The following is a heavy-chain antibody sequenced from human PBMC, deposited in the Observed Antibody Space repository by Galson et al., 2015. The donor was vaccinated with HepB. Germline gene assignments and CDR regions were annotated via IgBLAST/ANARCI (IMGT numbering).Heavy chain of an antibody. CDR3: AKDGVQWSLDY. J-gene: IGHJ4*02. Sequence: SLRLSCAASGFTFSSYGMHWVRQAPGKGLEWVAVISYDGSNKYYADSVKGRFTISRDNSKNTLYLQMNSLRAEDTAVYYCAKDGVQWSLDYWGQGTLVTVSS. V-gene: IGHV3-30*18. CDR1: GFTFSSYG. D-gene: IGHD2-8*01. CDR2: ISYDGSNK.